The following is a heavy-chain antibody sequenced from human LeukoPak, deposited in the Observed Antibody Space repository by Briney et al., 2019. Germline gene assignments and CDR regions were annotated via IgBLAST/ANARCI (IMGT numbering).Heavy chain of an antibody. CDR2: IYYGGNT. Sequence: SQTLSLTCTVSGXSISSGDDCWSWIRQHPGKGLEWIRYIYYGGNTYYNPSLESRVTISLDTSKNKFSLKLSSVTAADTAIYYCASGGALGATLAYWGQGILVTVSS. D-gene: IGHD2-15*01. CDR3: ASGGALGATLAY. V-gene: IGHV4-31*03. CDR1: GXSISSGDDC. J-gene: IGHJ4*02.